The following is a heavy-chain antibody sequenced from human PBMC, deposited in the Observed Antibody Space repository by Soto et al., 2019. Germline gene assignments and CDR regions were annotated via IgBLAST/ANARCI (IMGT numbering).Heavy chain of an antibody. CDR2: ISAYNGNT. Sequence: ASVKVSCKASGYTFTSYGISWVRQAPGQGLEWMGWISAYNGNTNYAQKLQGRVTMTTDTSTSTAYMELRSLRSDDTAVYYFARVSRITIFGVASDAFDIWGQGTMVTVSS. D-gene: IGHD3-3*01. J-gene: IGHJ3*02. V-gene: IGHV1-18*01. CDR3: ARVSRITIFGVASDAFDI. CDR1: GYTFTSYG.